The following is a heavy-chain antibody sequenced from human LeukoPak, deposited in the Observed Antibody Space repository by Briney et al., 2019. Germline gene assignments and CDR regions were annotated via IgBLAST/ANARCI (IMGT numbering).Heavy chain of an antibody. Sequence: GGSLRLSCAASGFTFSSYAMSWVRQAPGKGLEWVSAISGSGGSTYYADSVKGRFTISRDNSKNTLYLQMNSLRAEDTAVYYCARVSYSYGSYYFDYWGQGTLVTVSS. CDR1: GFTFSSYA. CDR2: ISGSGGST. CDR3: ARVSYSYGSYYFDY. J-gene: IGHJ4*02. D-gene: IGHD5-18*01. V-gene: IGHV3-23*01.